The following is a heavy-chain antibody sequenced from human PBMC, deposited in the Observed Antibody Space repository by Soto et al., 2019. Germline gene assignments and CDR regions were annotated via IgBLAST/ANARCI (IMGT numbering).Heavy chain of an antibody. CDR3: AKDVLSYYDSSGYLDY. V-gene: IGHV3-30*18. CDR2: ISYDGSNK. CDR1: GFTFSSYV. Sequence: GGSLRLSCAASGFTFSSYVMHWVRQAPGKGLEWVTVISYDGSNKYYADSVKGRFTISRDNSKNTLYLQMNSLRAEDTAVYYCAKDVLSYYDSSGYLDYWGQGTLVTVSS. J-gene: IGHJ4*02. D-gene: IGHD3-22*01.